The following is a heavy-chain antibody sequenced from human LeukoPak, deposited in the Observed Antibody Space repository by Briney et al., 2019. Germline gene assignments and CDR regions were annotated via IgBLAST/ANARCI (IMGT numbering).Heavy chain of an antibody. CDR1: GFTVSSNY. D-gene: IGHD3-10*01. CDR3: ARAYYYGSGSYLKYFDY. J-gene: IGHJ4*02. V-gene: IGHV3-53*01. Sequence: GGSLRLSCAASGFTVSSNYMSWVRQAPGKGLEWVSVIYSGGSTYYADSVKGRFTIPRDNSKNTLYLQMNSLRAEDTAVYYCARAYYYGSGSYLKYFDYWGQGTLVTVSS. CDR2: IYSGGST.